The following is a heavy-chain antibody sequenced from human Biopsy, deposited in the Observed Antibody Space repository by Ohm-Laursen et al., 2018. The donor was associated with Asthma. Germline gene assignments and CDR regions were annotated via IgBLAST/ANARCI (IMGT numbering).Heavy chain of an antibody. D-gene: IGHD2-2*01. J-gene: IGHJ4*02. CDR1: GGTFNTYV. V-gene: IGHV1-69*13. Sequence: ASVKVSCKSLGGTFNTYVIGWARQAPGQGLEGMGGINSVFGTTTYPQKFQDRVTITEDDSTSTVYMELSSLRSEDTAVYYCARKAGSCISRTCYSLDFWGQGTLVTVSS. CDR2: INSVFGTT. CDR3: ARKAGSCISRTCYSLDF.